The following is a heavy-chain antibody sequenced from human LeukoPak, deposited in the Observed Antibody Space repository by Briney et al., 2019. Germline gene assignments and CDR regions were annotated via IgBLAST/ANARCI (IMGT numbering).Heavy chain of an antibody. J-gene: IGHJ4*02. CDR3: ARQKDDTDMVSCYFDY. D-gene: IGHD5-18*01. V-gene: IGHV3-30-3*01. Sequence: GRSLRLSCAASGFTFSSYAMHWVRQAPGKGLEWVAVISYDGSNKYYADSVKGRFTISRDISKNTLYLQMNSLRAEDTAVYYCARQKDDTDMVSCYFDYWGQGTLVTVSS. CDR1: GFTFSSYA. CDR2: ISYDGSNK.